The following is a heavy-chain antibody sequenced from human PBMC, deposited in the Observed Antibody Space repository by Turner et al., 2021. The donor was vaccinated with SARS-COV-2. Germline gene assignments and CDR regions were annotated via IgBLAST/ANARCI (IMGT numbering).Heavy chain of an antibody. CDR1: GGSFRGYY. D-gene: IGHD2-21*02. CDR2: IHPSGST. CDR3: SGGDVSRKSRLL. J-gene: IGHJ4*02. Sequence: QVHLPHWGAGLLKPSETLSLTCSVYGGSFRGYYWTWIRQPPGKGLEWMGEIHPSGSTYYNPSLKSRVTISQDTSKSQFSLNLSTVTAADTAVYHCSGGDVSRKSRLLWGQGTLVTVSS. V-gene: IGHV4-34*01.